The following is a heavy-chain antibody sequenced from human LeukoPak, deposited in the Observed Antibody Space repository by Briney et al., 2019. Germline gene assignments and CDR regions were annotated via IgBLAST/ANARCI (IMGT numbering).Heavy chain of an antibody. CDR3: ARSPTYYYGSGSYLSYYYYMDV. CDR2: INPNSGGT. CDR1: GYTFTGYY. Sequence: ASVKVSCKASGYTFTGYYMHWVRQAPGQGLEWMGWINPNSGGTNYAQKFQGRVTMTRDTSISTAYMELSSLRSEDMAVYYCARSPTYYYGSGSYLSYYYYMDVWGKGTTVTVSS. D-gene: IGHD3-10*01. J-gene: IGHJ6*03. V-gene: IGHV1-2*02.